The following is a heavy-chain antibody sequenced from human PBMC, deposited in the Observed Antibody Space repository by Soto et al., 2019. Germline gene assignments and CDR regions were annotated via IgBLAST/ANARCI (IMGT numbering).Heavy chain of an antibody. CDR3: ARDLSRGITMIALEIHY. D-gene: IGHD3-22*01. CDR1: GFTFNTYA. CDR2: ISYDGSNK. J-gene: IGHJ4*02. Sequence: PXGSLILSGTTSGFTFNTYAMHWVRQAPGKGLELVAIISYDGSNKYYADSVKGRFTISRDNPKNTVYLEMSSLRPEDTAVYYCARDLSRGITMIALEIHYWGQGTLVTVSS. V-gene: IGHV3-30-3*01.